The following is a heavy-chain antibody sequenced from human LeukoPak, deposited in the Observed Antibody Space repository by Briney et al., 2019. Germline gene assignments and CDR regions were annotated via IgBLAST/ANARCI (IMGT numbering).Heavy chain of an antibody. Sequence: PGGSLRLSCAASGFTFSSYGMYWVRQAPGKGLEWVAVISYDGSNKYYADSVKGRFTISRDNSKNTLYLQMNSLRAEDTAVYYCAKASGSYPHDYWGQGTLVTVSS. J-gene: IGHJ4*02. D-gene: IGHD1-26*01. CDR1: GFTFSSYG. CDR3: AKASGSYPHDY. CDR2: ISYDGSNK. V-gene: IGHV3-30*18.